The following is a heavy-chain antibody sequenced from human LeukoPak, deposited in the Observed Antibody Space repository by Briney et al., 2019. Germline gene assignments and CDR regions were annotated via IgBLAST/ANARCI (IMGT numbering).Heavy chain of an antibody. J-gene: IGHJ1*01. CDR3: AGTNYYGSGSAEYFQH. Sequence: GGSLTLSCAASGFTFSSYEMNWVRQDPGKGLEWVSYISTSGRSIYYAHSVKGRFTISRDNPKNSLYLQMNSLRAEDTAVYYCAGTNYYGSGSAEYFQHWGQGTLVTVSS. V-gene: IGHV3-48*03. CDR1: GFTFSSYE. CDR2: ISTSGRSI. D-gene: IGHD3-10*01.